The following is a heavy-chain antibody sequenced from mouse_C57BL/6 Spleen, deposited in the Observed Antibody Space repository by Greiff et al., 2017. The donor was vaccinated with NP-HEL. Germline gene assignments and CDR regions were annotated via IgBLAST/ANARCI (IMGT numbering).Heavy chain of an antibody. CDR2: IYPRDGST. D-gene: IGHD1-1*01. V-gene: IGHV1-85*01. CDR3: ARRDYYGSSYYFDY. CDR1: GYTFTSYD. J-gene: IGHJ2*01. Sequence: QVQLQQSGPELEKPGASVKLSCKASGYTFTSYDINWVKQRPGQGLEWIGWIYPRDGSTKYNEKFKGKATLTVDTSSSTAYMELHSLTSEDSAVYFCARRDYYGSSYYFDYWGQGTTLTVSS.